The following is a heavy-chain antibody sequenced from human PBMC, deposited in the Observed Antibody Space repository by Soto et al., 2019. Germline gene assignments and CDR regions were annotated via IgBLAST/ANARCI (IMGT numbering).Heavy chain of an antibody. Sequence: EVQLLESGGGLVQPGGSLRLSCAASGFTFSSFAMSGVRQPPGKGLEWVSAISGSGGSTYYADSVKGRFTISRDNSKNTLYLQMNSLRVEDTAVYYCAKDRSGRTLYYMDVWGKGTTVTVSS. CDR1: GFTFSSFA. J-gene: IGHJ6*03. V-gene: IGHV3-23*01. CDR2: ISGSGGST. CDR3: AKDRSGRTLYYMDV. D-gene: IGHD6-25*01.